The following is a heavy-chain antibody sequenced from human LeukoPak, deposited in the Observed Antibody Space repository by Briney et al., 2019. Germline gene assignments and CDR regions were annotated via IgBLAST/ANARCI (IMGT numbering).Heavy chain of an antibody. D-gene: IGHD5/OR15-5a*01. V-gene: IGHV1-46*01. CDR3: ARECPGTYYFDY. Sequence: ASVTDSFMASGYTFTNYYIHWVRQAPGQGVEWMGLIRLRGGNTGYAQKFQGRVTMTSGTSTSTVYVDLSSLRSEDTAMYYCARECPGTYYFDYWGQGTLVTVSS. CDR2: IRLRGGNT. J-gene: IGHJ4*02. CDR1: GYTFTNYY.